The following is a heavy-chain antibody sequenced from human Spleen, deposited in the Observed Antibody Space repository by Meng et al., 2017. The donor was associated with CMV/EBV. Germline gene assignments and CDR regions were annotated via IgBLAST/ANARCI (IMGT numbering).Heavy chain of an antibody. D-gene: IGHD4-11*01. Sequence: SETLSLACAVYGGSFSGYYWSWIRQPPGKGLEWIGEINHSGSTNYNPSLKSRVTISVDTSKNQFSLKLSSVTAADTAVYYCARKDYSNYGGLLTLANWFDPWGQGTLVTVSS. J-gene: IGHJ5*02. V-gene: IGHV4-34*01. CDR1: GGSFSGYY. CDR2: INHSGST. CDR3: ARKDYSNYGGLLTLANWFDP.